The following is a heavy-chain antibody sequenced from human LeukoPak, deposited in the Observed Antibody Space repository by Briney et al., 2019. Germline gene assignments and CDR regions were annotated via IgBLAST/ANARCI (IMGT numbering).Heavy chain of an antibody. Sequence: PGGSLRLSCAASGFTFSSYGMHWVRQAPGKGLEWVAFVRYDGSNKYYADSVKGRFTISRDNSKNTLYLQMNSLRAEDTAVYYCAKDLMRGIVGATAFDYWGQGTLVTVSS. V-gene: IGHV3-30*02. D-gene: IGHD1-26*01. CDR1: GFTFSSYG. J-gene: IGHJ4*02. CDR2: VRYDGSNK. CDR3: AKDLMRGIVGATAFDY.